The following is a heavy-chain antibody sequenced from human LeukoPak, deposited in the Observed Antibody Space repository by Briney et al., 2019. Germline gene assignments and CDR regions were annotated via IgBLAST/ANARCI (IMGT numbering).Heavy chain of an antibody. Sequence: ASVKVSCKASGYTFTGYYIHWVRQAPGQGLEWMGIINPSGGSTIYPQKFQGRVSMTRDTSTSTVYMELSSLRSEDTAVYYCARVPFLLSGFWDYWGQGTLVTVSS. CDR2: INPSGGST. CDR3: ARVPFLLSGFWDY. CDR1: GYTFTGYY. V-gene: IGHV1-46*01. D-gene: IGHD6-25*01. J-gene: IGHJ4*02.